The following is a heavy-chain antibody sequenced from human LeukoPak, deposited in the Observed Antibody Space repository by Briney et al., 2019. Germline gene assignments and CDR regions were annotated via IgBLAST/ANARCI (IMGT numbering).Heavy chain of an antibody. Sequence: GGSLRLSGTVSGVTFSSHSRSWFRQAPGKGLEWFGSISGWSSNYISYAESLTGSFTISRDNATNLMYLQMNSLRAAATDSYFCERVVGSGDYYYYYYMDVWGKGTTVTVSS. V-gene: IGHV3-21*01. CDR1: GVTFSSHS. CDR3: ERVVGSGDYYYYYYMDV. D-gene: IGHD1-26*01. CDR2: ISGWSSNYI. J-gene: IGHJ6*03.